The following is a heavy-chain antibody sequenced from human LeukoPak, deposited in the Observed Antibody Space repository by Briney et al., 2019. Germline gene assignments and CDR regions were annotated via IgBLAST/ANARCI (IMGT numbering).Heavy chain of an antibody. CDR3: ARGGVNSGWYSSFDY. CDR1: GYTFTSYG. D-gene: IGHD6-19*01. CDR2: ISAYNGNT. Sequence: GASVKVPCKASGYTFTSYGISWVRQAPGQGLEWMGWISAYNGNTNYAQKLQGRVTMTTDTSTSTAYMELRSLRSDDTAVYYCARGGVNSGWYSSFDYWGQGTLVTVSS. J-gene: IGHJ4*02. V-gene: IGHV1-18*01.